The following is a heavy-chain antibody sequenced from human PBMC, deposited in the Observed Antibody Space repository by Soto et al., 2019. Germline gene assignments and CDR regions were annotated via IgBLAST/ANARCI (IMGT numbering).Heavy chain of an antibody. CDR3: ARAEYFDY. J-gene: IGHJ4*02. Sequence: EVQLVESGGGLVQPGGSLRLSCAASGFTVSSNYMSWVRQAPGKGLEWVSVIYSGGSTYYADSVKGRFTISRDNPKNTLYLQMNSLRAEDTAVYYRARAEYFDYWGQGTLVTVSS. CDR2: IYSGGST. V-gene: IGHV3-66*01. CDR1: GFTVSSNY.